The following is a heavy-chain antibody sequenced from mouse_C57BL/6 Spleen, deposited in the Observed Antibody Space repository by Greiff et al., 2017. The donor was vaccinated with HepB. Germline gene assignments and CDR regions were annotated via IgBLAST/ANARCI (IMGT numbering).Heavy chain of an antibody. CDR3: ARGNYYGSSPYYFDY. Sequence: EVRLVESGGDLVKPGGSLKLSCAASGFTFSSYGMSWVRQTPDKRLEWVATISSGGSYTYYPDSVKGRFTITRDNAKNTLYLQMSSLKSEDTAMYYCARGNYYGSSPYYFDYWGQGTTLTVSS. CDR2: ISSGGSYT. CDR1: GFTFSSYG. J-gene: IGHJ2*01. V-gene: IGHV5-6*02. D-gene: IGHD1-1*01.